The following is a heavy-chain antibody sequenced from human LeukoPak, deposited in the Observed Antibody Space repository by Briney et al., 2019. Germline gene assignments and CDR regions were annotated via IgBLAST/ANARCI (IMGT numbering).Heavy chain of an antibody. V-gene: IGHV4-59*12. Sequence: SETLSLTCTVSGGSISSYYWSWIRQPPGKGLEWIGYIYYSGSTNYNPSLKSRVTISVDTSKNQFSLKLSSVTAADTAVYYCARGRIYYYYYMDVWGKGATVTVSS. CDR3: ARGRIYYYYYMDV. J-gene: IGHJ6*03. CDR2: IYYSGST. CDR1: GGSISSYY.